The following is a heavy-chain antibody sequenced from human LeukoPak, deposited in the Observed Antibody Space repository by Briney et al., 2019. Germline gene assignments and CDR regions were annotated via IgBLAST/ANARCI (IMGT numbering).Heavy chain of an antibody. CDR2: ISYDGSNK. Sequence: GGSLRLSCAASGFTFSSYAMHWVRQAPGKGLEWVAVISYDGSNKYYADSVKGRFTISRDNSKNTLYLQMNSLRAEDTAVYYCAVATSITSFDYWGQGTLVTVSS. D-gene: IGHD5-12*01. J-gene: IGHJ4*02. V-gene: IGHV3-30*04. CDR3: AVATSITSFDY. CDR1: GFTFSSYA.